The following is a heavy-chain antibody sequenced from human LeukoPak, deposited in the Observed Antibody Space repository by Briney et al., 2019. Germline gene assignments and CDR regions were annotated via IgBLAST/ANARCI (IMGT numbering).Heavy chain of an antibody. CDR2: INHSGST. J-gene: IGHJ4*02. D-gene: IGHD5-12*01. Sequence: PSETLSLTCTVSGGSISSSSYYWGWIRQPPGKGLEWIGAINHSGSTNYNPSLKSRVTISVDTSKNQFSLKLSSVTAADTAVYYCARGPSIYSGYDTWGMIYYFDYWGQGTLVTVSS. V-gene: IGHV4-39*07. CDR1: GGSISSSSYY. CDR3: ARGPSIYSGYDTWGMIYYFDY.